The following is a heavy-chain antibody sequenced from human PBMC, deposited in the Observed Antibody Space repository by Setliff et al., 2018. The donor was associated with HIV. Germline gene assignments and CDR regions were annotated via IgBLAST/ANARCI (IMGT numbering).Heavy chain of an antibody. CDR1: GGSIRSRDYS. D-gene: IGHD3-3*01. V-gene: IGHV4-39*01. CDR3: ARWAYYDFWSGFYLSIANRFDS. J-gene: IGHJ5*01. CDR2: LPHSGAT. Sequence: PSETLSLTCTVSGGSIRSRDYSWGWIRQPPGKGLEWIVSLPHSGATFYNPSLRSRVTTSEDTSKNQFSLRLSSVTAADTAVYYCARWAYYDFWSGFYLSIANRFDSWGQGTLVTVSS.